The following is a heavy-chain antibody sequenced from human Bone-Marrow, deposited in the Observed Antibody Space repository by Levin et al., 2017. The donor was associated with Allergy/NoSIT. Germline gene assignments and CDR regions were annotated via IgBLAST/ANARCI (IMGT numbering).Heavy chain of an antibody. CDR2: IFYRGNT. CDR1: GYSISTNNW. Sequence: SETLSLTCAVSGYSISTNNWWGWIRQPPGKGLEWIGYIFYRGNTHSNPSLKSRLTMSVDTSKDHFSLKLNFVTAADTAVYYCARKAPSSSAFYEWGQGTLVTVSS. CDR3: ARKAPSSSAFYE. D-gene: IGHD3-22*01. J-gene: IGHJ1*01. V-gene: IGHV4-28*01.